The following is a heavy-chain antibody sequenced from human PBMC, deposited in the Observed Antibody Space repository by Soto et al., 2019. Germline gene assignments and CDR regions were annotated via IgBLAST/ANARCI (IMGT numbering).Heavy chain of an antibody. Sequence: VASVKVSCKASGYTFTSYAMHWVRQAPGQRLEWMGWINAGNGNTKYSQKFQGRVTITRDTSASTAYMELSSLRSEDTAVYYCAKSEYSSSPTYYFDYWGQGTLVTVSS. CDR2: INAGNGNT. J-gene: IGHJ4*02. CDR3: AKSEYSSSPTYYFDY. CDR1: GYTFTSYA. D-gene: IGHD6-6*01. V-gene: IGHV1-3*01.